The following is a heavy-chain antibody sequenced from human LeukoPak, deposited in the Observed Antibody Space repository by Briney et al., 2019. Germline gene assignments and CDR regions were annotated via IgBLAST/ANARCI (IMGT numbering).Heavy chain of an antibody. CDR3: ARETGIQLRLYFDY. CDR1: GGSISSSTDY. CDR2: IYYTGSA. Sequence: PSETLSLTCTVSGGSISSSTDYWGWLRQSPGKGLEWIGTIYYTGSAYSNPSLKGRVVISIDTSKNQLSLILSSMTAADTAVYYCARETGIQLRLYFDYWGQGTLVTVSS. D-gene: IGHD5-18*01. J-gene: IGHJ4*02. V-gene: IGHV4-39*07.